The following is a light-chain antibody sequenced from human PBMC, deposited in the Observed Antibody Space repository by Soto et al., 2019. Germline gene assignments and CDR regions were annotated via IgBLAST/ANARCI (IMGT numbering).Light chain of an antibody. CDR1: SSDVGGYNY. CDR2: DVS. V-gene: IGLV2-14*01. CDR3: SSYTSSSTLEVV. J-gene: IGLJ2*01. Sequence: QSALTQPASVSGSPGQSITISCTGTSSDVGGYNYVSWYQQHPGKAPKLMIYDVSNRPSGVSNRFSGSKSGNTASLTISGLQPEDEADDYCSSYTSSSTLEVVFGGGTQLTVL.